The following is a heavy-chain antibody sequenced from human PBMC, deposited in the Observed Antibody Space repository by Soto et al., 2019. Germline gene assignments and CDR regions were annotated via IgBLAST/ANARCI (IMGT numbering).Heavy chain of an antibody. CDR1: GFSLSDVRLG. D-gene: IGHD1-26*01. CDR3: ARMVRLVGATYYFDY. CDR2: IFSNDEK. V-gene: IGHV2-26*01. J-gene: IGHJ4*02. Sequence: SGPTLVNPTETLTLTCTVSGFSLSDVRLGVAWIRQPPGKALEWLAHIFSNDEKSYSTSLKNNLAISKDTSKSQVVLTMSDMDPVDTATYYGARMVRLVGATYYFDYWGQGTLVTVSS.